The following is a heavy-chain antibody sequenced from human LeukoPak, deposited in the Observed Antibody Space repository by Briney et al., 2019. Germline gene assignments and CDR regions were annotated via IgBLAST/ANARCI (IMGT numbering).Heavy chain of an antibody. V-gene: IGHV3-74*01. Sequence: GGSLRLSCAASGFTFRNSWMHWVRQAPGKGLVWVSHVSPDGSYADSVEGRFTISRDNAKNTIFLQMNSLRAEDTAVYYCPRDLSFSPDFWGRGTLVTVSS. CDR1: GFTFRNSW. J-gene: IGHJ4*02. CDR2: VSPDG. CDR3: PRDLSFSPDF.